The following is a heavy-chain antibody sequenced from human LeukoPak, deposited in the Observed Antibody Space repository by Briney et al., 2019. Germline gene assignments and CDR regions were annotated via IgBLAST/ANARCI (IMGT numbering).Heavy chain of an antibody. CDR3: ARVYGDYPEFDY. J-gene: IGHJ4*02. V-gene: IGHV1-24*01. Sequence: ASVKVSCKVSGYTLTELSMHWVRQAPGKGLEWMGGFDPEDGETIYAQKFQGRVTMTEDTSTDTAYMELSSLRSEDTAVYYCARVYGDYPEFDYWGQGTLVTVSS. D-gene: IGHD4-17*01. CDR1: GYTLTELS. CDR2: FDPEDGET.